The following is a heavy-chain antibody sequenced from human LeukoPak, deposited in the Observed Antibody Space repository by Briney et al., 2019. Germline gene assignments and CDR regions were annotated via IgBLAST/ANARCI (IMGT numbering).Heavy chain of an antibody. Sequence: GASVKVSCKASGYTFTSYGISWVRQAPGQGLEWMGWISAYNGNTNYAQKLQGRVTMTTDTSTSTAYMEPRSLRSDDTAVYYCARDIPPDYGDYDDFDYWGQGTLVTVSS. J-gene: IGHJ4*02. CDR2: ISAYNGNT. CDR1: GYTFTSYG. D-gene: IGHD4-17*01. CDR3: ARDIPPDYGDYDDFDY. V-gene: IGHV1-18*01.